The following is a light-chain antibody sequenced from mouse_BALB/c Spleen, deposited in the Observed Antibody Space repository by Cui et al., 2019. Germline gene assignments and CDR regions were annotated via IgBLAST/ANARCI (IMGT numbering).Light chain of an antibody. J-gene: IGKJ2*01. V-gene: IGKV4-55*01. CDR1: SSVSY. CDR2: DTS. CDR3: QQWSSYPYT. Sequence: QIVLTHSPAIMSASPGEKVTMTCSASSSVSYMYWYQQKPGSSPRLLIYDTSNLASGVPVRFSGSGSGTSYSLTISRMEAEDAATYYCQQWSSYPYTFGGGTKLEIK.